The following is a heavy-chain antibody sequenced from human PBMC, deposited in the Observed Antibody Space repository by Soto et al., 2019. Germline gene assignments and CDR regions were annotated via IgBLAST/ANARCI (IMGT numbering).Heavy chain of an antibody. CDR2: VWYDGTNK. J-gene: IGHJ6*02. D-gene: IGHD3-10*01. CDR1: GFTFRNFG. CDR3: ARDGDVEGGPPPKDYAMDV. Sequence: QVHLVESGGGLVKPGGSLRLSCVATGFTFRNFGFHWVRQAPGKGLEWVALVWYDGTNKYYAESLKGRVSISRDNSKNTLYLEMKSLRAEDTAVYYCARDGDVEGGPPPKDYAMDVWGQGTTVTVSS. V-gene: IGHV3-33*08.